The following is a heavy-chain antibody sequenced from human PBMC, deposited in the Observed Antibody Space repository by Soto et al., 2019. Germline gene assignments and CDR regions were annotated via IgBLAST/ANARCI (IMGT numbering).Heavy chain of an antibody. D-gene: IGHD3-10*01. J-gene: IGHJ6*03. Sequence: GGSLRLSCAASGFTFNKYWMTWVRQAPGKGLEWVANINQDGSGKYYVDSVKGRLTISRDNAKNSTYLQMNSLRAEDTAVYYCAREQYSGSPGYFYYYMDVWGKGTTVTVSS. CDR2: INQDGSGK. V-gene: IGHV3-7*01. CDR1: GFTFNKYW. CDR3: AREQYSGSPGYFYYYMDV.